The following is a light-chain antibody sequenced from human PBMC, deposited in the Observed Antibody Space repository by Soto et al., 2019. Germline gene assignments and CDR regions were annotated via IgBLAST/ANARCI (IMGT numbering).Light chain of an antibody. CDR1: SSNIGAGYA. CDR3: QSYDNSLSGSGV. V-gene: IGLV1-40*01. Sequence: QSVLTQPPSVSGVPGQRVTISCTGSSSNIGAGYAVHWYQQVPGTAPKLLIYGNTNRPSWVPDRFSGSKSGTSASLAITGLQADDEADYYCQSYDNSLSGSGVFGTGTKLTVL. J-gene: IGLJ1*01. CDR2: GNT.